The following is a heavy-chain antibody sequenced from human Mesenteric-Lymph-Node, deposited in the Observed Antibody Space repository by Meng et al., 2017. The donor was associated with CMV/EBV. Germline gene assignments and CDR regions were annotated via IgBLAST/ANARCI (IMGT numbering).Heavy chain of an antibody. CDR3: AGDHVVSSVYAAFYYYYGMDV. D-gene: IGHD2-8*01. V-gene: IGHV3-30*14. J-gene: IGHJ6*02. CDR1: EFPFSTYA. Sequence: GESLKISCAASEFPFSTYAMHWVRQAPGKGLEWVAVISYDGNNKYYADSVKGRFTISRDNSKNTLYLQMNSLRAEDTAVYYCAGDHVVSSVYAAFYYYYGMDVWGQDTMVTVSS. CDR2: ISYDGNNK.